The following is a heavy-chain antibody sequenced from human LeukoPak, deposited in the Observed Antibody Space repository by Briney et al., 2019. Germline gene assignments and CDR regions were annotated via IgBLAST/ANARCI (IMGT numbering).Heavy chain of an antibody. Sequence: GASVKVSCKASGYTFSGYYMHWVRQPPGQGLESMGWINSNSGARNYAPKFQGRVTFSRDNSISTAYMELSSLRSDDTAIYYCARGRGGATTGFDHWGQGTLVTVSS. CDR3: ARGRGGATTGFDH. J-gene: IGHJ4*02. D-gene: IGHD1-26*01. CDR1: GYTFSGYY. V-gene: IGHV1-2*02. CDR2: INSNSGAR.